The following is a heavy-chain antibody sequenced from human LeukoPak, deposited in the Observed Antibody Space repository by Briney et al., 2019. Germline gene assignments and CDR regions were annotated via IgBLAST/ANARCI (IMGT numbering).Heavy chain of an antibody. V-gene: IGHV3-30*03. CDR1: GFTFSSYG. CDR3: ARDSRITGTDSHAEYFQH. Sequence: QPGGSLRLSCAASGFTFSSYGMHWVRQAPGKGLEWVAVISYDGSNKYYADSVKGRFTISRDNSKNTLYLQMNSLRAEDTAVYYCARDSRITGTDSHAEYFQHWGQGTLVTVSS. J-gene: IGHJ1*01. D-gene: IGHD1-7*01. CDR2: ISYDGSNK.